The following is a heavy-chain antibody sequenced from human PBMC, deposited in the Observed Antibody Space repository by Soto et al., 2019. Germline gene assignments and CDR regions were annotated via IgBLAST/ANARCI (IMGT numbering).Heavy chain of an antibody. CDR1: GFSFSNQA. Sequence: EVRLLQSGGGLIQPGESLRLSCAASGFSFSNQALSWVRQAPGKGLEWVSTISANSGSTYYAASVKGRFNISRDNSKNTLELQMNILRGEDTAVYYGGPQILWYGELPTFVSWGQGTLVTVSS. D-gene: IGHD2-21*01. V-gene: IGHV3-23*01. J-gene: IGHJ4*02. CDR3: GPQILWYGELPTFVS. CDR2: ISANSGST.